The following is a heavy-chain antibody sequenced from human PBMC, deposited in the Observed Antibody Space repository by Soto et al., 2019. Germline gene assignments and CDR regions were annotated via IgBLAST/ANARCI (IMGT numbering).Heavy chain of an antibody. CDR2: IYYTGST. J-gene: IGHJ4*01. CDR3: ARGGIYHPGGYFFYSFDD. D-gene: IGHD3-22*01. CDR1: GGSISDYY. Sequence: NPSETLSLTCTVSGGSISDYYWNWIRLSPGNGLEWIGCIYYTGSTAYHPSLEGRVTISLDTSKQQFSLRVSSVSAADAGVYYCARGGIYHPGGYFFYSFDDWRHGPPVTASS. V-gene: IGHV4-59*01.